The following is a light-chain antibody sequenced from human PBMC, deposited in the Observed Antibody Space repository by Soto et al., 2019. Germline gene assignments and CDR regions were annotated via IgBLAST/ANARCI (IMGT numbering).Light chain of an antibody. CDR2: GAS. J-gene: IGKJ5*01. Sequence: EIVMTQSPATLSVSQGERATLSCRASQSVSSNLAWYQQKHGQAPRLLIYGASTRATGIPARFSGSGSGTEFTLTISSLQSEDFAVYYCQQYDSWPPITFGQGTRLEIK. CDR3: QQYDSWPPIT. V-gene: IGKV3-15*01. CDR1: QSVSSN.